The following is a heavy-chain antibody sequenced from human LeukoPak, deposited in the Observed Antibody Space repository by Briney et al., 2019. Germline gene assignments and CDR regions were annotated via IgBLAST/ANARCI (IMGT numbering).Heavy chain of an antibody. J-gene: IGHJ4*02. Sequence: GGSLRLSCAASGFTFSSYGMHWVRQAPGKGLEWVAVISYDGSNKYYADSVKGRFTISRDNSKNTLYLQMNSLRAEDTGVYYCAKEGRGGSTDYFDYWGQGTLVTVSS. V-gene: IGHV3-30*18. CDR2: ISYDGSNK. CDR3: AKEGRGGSTDYFDY. D-gene: IGHD2-15*01. CDR1: GFTFSSYG.